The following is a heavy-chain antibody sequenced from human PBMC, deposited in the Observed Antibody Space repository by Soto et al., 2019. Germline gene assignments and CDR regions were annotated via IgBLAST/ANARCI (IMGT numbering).Heavy chain of an antibody. CDR2: ISYDGSNK. CDR3: AKYYYHSSGYYYSDY. Sequence: GGSLRLSCAASGFTFSSYGMHWVRQAPGKGLEWVAVISYDGSNKYYADSVKGRFTISRDNSKNTLYLQMNSMRAEDTAVYYCAKYYYHSSGYYYSDYWGQGTLVTVSS. J-gene: IGHJ4*02. CDR1: GFTFSSYG. D-gene: IGHD3-22*01. V-gene: IGHV3-30*18.